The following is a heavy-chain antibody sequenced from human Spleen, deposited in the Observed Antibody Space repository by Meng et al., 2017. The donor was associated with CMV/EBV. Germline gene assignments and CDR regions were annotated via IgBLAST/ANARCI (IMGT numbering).Heavy chain of an antibody. CDR2: INPHRGDT. J-gene: IGHJ4*02. CDR1: GYTLSSYD. V-gene: IGHV1-2*02. D-gene: IGHD1-26*01. CDR3: AVGAWGY. Sequence: ASVKVSCKASGYTLSSYDINWVRQATGQGLEWMGWINPHRGDTNYAQQFQGRVTMTRDTSISTAYMELSRLRSDDTAVYYCAVGAWGYWGQGTLVTVSS.